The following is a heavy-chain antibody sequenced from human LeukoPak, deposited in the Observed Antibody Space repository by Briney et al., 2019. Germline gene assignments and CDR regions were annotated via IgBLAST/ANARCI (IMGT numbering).Heavy chain of an antibody. V-gene: IGHV3-7*01. CDR1: GFTFSNAW. Sequence: GGSLRLSCAASGFTFSNAWMSWVRQAPGKGLEWVANIKQDGSEKYYVDSVKGRFTISRDNAKNSLFLELNSLRAEDTAVYYCARGGSYYYDSSAYDWGQGTLVTVSS. CDR3: ARGGSYYYDSSAYD. D-gene: IGHD3-22*01. J-gene: IGHJ4*02. CDR2: IKQDGSEK.